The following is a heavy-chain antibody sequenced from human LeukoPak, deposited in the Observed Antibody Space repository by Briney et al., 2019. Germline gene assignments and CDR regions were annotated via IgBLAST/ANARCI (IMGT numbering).Heavy chain of an antibody. J-gene: IGHJ4*02. V-gene: IGHV3-11*04. Sequence: GGSLRLSCAASGFTISDYYMSWIRQAPGKGLEWVSYISSSGSTIYYADSVKGRFTISRDNAKNSLYLQMNSLRAEDTAVYYCARNRGNWNYAEIDYWGQGTLVTVSS. CDR3: ARNRGNWNYAEIDY. CDR1: GFTISDYY. CDR2: ISSSGSTI. D-gene: IGHD1-7*01.